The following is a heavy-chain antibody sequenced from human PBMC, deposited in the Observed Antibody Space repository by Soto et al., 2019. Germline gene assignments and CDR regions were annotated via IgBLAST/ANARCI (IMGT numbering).Heavy chain of an antibody. V-gene: IGHV3-30*04. Sequence: GGSLRLSCAASGFTFSSYAMHWVRQAPGKGLEWVAVISYDGSNKYNIASVEGRFTISRDNSKNTLYLQMNSLRTEDTAVYYCAKGGGYSYGTNDAFDIWGQGTMVTVSS. CDR3: AKGGGYSYGTNDAFDI. J-gene: IGHJ3*02. CDR1: GFTFSSYA. CDR2: ISYDGSNK. D-gene: IGHD5-18*01.